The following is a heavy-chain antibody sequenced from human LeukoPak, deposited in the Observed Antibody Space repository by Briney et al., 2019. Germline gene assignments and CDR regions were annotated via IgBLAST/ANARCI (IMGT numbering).Heavy chain of an antibody. J-gene: IGHJ4*02. D-gene: IGHD6-6*01. CDR2: INWDGGST. Sequence: GGSLRLSCAASGFTFDDYIMHWVRQAPGRGLEWVSLINWDGGSTSYADSVKGRFTISRDNSKNSLYLQMNSLRTDDTALYYCAKDMGTSSSSGFDYWGQGTLVTVSS. CDR3: AKDMGTSSSSGFDY. V-gene: IGHV3-43*01. CDR1: GFTFDDYI.